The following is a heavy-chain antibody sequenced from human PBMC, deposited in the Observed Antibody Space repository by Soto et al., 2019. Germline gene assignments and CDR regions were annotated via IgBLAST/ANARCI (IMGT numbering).Heavy chain of an antibody. CDR2: IYYSGST. V-gene: IGHV4-28*03. J-gene: IGHJ3*02. Sequence: QVQLQESGPGLVKPSDTLSLTCAVSGYSISSSNWWGWIRQPPGKGLEWIMYIYYSGSTYYNPSLKGRVTMSVDTSKNQFSLKLSSVTAVDTAVYDCARGRDYGDYFAFDIWGQGTMVTVSS. CDR3: ARGRDYGDYFAFDI. CDR1: GYSISSSNW. D-gene: IGHD4-17*01.